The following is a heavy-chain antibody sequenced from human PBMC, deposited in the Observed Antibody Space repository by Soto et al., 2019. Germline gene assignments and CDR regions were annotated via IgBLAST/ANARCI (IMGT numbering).Heavy chain of an antibody. CDR1: GFSFSTYW. CDR2: IYPGDSDT. Sequence: PGESLKISCKASGFSFSTYWIAWVRQMPGKGLEWMGIIYPGDSDTRYSPSFQGQVTISVDESIDTAYLQWSSLTASDTAMYFCARSLYQFWSGYADYYHNGLDVWGQGTAVTVSS. V-gene: IGHV5-51*01. J-gene: IGHJ6*02. D-gene: IGHD3-3*01. CDR3: ARSLYQFWSGYADYYHNGLDV.